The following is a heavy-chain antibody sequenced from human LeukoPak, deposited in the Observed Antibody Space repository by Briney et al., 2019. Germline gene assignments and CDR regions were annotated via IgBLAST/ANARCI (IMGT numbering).Heavy chain of an antibody. V-gene: IGHV4-59*01. CDR1: GGSISGYY. J-gene: IGHJ4*02. Sequence: SETLSLTCTVSGGSISGYYWSWIRQPPGKGLEWIGYISYSGSTNYNPSLKSRVTISVDTSKNQFSLKLSSVTAEDTAVYYCATLSWHSSGYVSDFDYWGQGTLVTVSS. D-gene: IGHD5-18*01. CDR3: ATLSWHSSGYVSDFDY. CDR2: ISYSGST.